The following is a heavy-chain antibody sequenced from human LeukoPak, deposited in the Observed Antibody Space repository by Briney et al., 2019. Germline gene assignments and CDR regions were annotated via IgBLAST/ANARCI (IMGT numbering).Heavy chain of an antibody. J-gene: IGHJ6*02. V-gene: IGHV4-59*01. CDR2: IYYSGST. CDR1: GGSISSYY. CDR3: AGAAGVYYYYGMDV. D-gene: IGHD2-8*01. Sequence: SETLSLTCTVSGGSISSYYWNWIRQPPGKGLEWIGYIYYSGSTNYNPSLKSRVTISVDTSKTQFSLKLSSVTAADTAVYYCAGAAGVYYYYGMDVWGQGTTVTVSS.